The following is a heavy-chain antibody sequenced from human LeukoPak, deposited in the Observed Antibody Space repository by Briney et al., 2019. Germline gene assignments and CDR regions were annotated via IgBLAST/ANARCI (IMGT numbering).Heavy chain of an antibody. Sequence: SETLSLTCYVSGDSISSSYFWGWIRQPPGTGLEWIGSISHSENTFYNPSLKSRVTISVDTSKNHFSLNLSAVTAADTAVYYCAKRALEWLLYPHFDYWGQGTLVTVSS. J-gene: IGHJ4*02. CDR3: AKRALEWLLYPHFDY. V-gene: IGHV4-38-2*01. CDR1: GDSISSSYF. D-gene: IGHD3-3*01. CDR2: ISHSENT.